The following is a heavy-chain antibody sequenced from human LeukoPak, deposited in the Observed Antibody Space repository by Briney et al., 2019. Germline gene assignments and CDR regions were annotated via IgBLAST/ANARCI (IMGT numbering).Heavy chain of an antibody. CDR1: GGSISSSSYY. CDR3: ARQIYYFDY. Sequence: PSETLSLTCTVSGGSISSSSYYWGWIRQPPGKGLEWIGSIYYSGSTYYNLSLKSRVTISVDTSKNQFSLKLSSVTAADTAVYYCARQIYYFDYWGQGTLVTVSS. D-gene: IGHD3-3*01. V-gene: IGHV4-39*01. CDR2: IYYSGST. J-gene: IGHJ4*02.